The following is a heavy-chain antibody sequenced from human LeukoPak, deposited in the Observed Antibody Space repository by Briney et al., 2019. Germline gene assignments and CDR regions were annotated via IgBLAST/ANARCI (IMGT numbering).Heavy chain of an antibody. V-gene: IGHV3-74*01. J-gene: IGHJ4*02. CDR1: GFTFNSYA. Sequence: PGGSLRLSCAASGFTFNSYAMHWVRQVPGKGLVWVSHINSDGRKTDYADSVRGRFTISRDNAKNTLYLQMNRLTVEDTAVYYCGRGMRDYYGLDYWGQGILVTVSS. D-gene: IGHD3-10*01. CDR3: GRGMRDYYGLDY. CDR2: INSDGRKT.